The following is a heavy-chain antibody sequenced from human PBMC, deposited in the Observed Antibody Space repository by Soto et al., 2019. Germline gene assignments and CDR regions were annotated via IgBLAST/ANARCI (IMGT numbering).Heavy chain of an antibody. CDR2: IYYSGST. Sequence: QVQLQESGPGLVKPSETLSLTCTVSGGSISSYYWSWIRQPPGKGLGWIGYIYYSGSTNYNPSLKSRVTISVDTSKNHFSLKLSSVTAADTAVYYCARGTGTGYYFDYWGQGTLVTVSS. CDR3: ARGTGTGYYFDY. J-gene: IGHJ4*02. CDR1: GGSISSYY. V-gene: IGHV4-59*01. D-gene: IGHD1-7*01.